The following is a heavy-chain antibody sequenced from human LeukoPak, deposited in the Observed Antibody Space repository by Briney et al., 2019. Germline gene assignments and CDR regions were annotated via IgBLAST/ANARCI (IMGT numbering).Heavy chain of an antibody. CDR2: IYYSGST. J-gene: IGHJ4*02. CDR3: ARQGGAFLEWFTGDVGYFDY. CDR1: GGSISSSSYY. D-gene: IGHD3-3*02. V-gene: IGHV4-39*01. Sequence: SETLSLTCTVSGGSISSSSYYWGWIRQPPGKGLEWIGSIYYSGSTYYNPSLKSRVTISVDTSKNQFSLKLSSVTAADTAVYYCARQGGAFLEWFTGDVGYFDYWGQGTPVTVSS.